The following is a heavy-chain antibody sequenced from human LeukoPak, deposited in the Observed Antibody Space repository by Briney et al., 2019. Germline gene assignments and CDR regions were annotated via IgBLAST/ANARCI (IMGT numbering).Heavy chain of an antibody. V-gene: IGHV1-69*04. J-gene: IGHJ6*02. CDR3: ASAIVATENGTDV. CDR1: GGTFSSYA. Sequence: SVKVSCKASGGTFSSYAISWVRQAPGQGLEWMGRIIPILGIANYAQKFQGRVTITADKSTSTAYMELSSLRSEDTAVYYCASAIVATENGTDVWGQGTTVTVSS. D-gene: IGHD5-12*01. CDR2: IIPILGIA.